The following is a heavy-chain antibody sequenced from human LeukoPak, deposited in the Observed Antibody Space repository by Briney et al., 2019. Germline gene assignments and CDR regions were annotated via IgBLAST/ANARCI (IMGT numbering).Heavy chain of an antibody. CDR1: GFTFSSFA. CDR2: FIGGGGST. CDR3: AKDKAEQWLVPNHYYYYGMDV. Sequence: PGGSLRPSCAPSGFTFSSFAMTWSGQAPGKGLNWFSAFIGGGGSTYYADSVKGRFTIYRDNSKNTLYLQMNSLRAEDTAVYYCAKDKAEQWLVPNHYYYYGMDVWGQGTTVTVSS. J-gene: IGHJ6*02. V-gene: IGHV3-23*01. D-gene: IGHD6-19*01.